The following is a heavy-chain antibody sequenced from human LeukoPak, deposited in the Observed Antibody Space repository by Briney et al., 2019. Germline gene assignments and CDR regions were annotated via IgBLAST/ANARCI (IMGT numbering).Heavy chain of an antibody. CDR2: IWYGGSNE. J-gene: IGHJ6*02. CDR1: GFTFRSHG. V-gene: IGHV3-33*01. D-gene: IGHD3-10*01. Sequence: GGSLRLSCAASGFTFRSHGMHWVRQAPGKGLEWVAGIWYGGSNEDYADSVKGRFTISRDNSKNTLYLQMNSLRVEDTAVYYCARDGQNGSPYATDVWGQGTTVTVSS. CDR3: ARDGQNGSPYATDV.